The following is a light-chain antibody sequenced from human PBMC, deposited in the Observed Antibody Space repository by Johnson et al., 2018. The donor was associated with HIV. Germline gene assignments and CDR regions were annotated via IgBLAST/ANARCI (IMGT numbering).Light chain of an antibody. CDR1: SSNIGNNY. V-gene: IGLV1-51*01. J-gene: IGLJ1*01. Sequence: QSVLTQPPSVSAAPGQKVTISCSGSSSNIGNNYVSWYQQLPGTAPKLLIYDNNKRPSGIPDRFSGSKSGTSATLGITGLPTGDEADYYCGTWDSSLSAHNYVFGTGTKVTVL. CDR3: GTWDSSLSAHNYV. CDR2: DNN.